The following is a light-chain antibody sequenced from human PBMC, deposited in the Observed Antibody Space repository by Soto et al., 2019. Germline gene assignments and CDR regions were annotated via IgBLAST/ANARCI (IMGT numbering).Light chain of an antibody. CDR3: RQYGDWPLT. Sequence: EIVLTQSPATLSVSPGDRATLSCRASQSVGNNFAWYQQKPGQAPRLLIFATSTRATGVPARFSGSGSGTEFTLTISSLQSEDFAVYYCRQYGDWPLTFGGGAKVEIE. CDR1: QSVGNN. CDR2: ATS. J-gene: IGKJ4*01. V-gene: IGKV3-15*01.